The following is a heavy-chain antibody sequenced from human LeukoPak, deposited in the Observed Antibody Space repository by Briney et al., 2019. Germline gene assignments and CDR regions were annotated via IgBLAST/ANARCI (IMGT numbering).Heavy chain of an antibody. CDR3: ARDMGIVGAS. J-gene: IGHJ4*02. CDR1: GCTFNSYG. Sequence: ASVKVSCKASGCTFNSYGISWVRQAPGQGLEWMGGIIPMFGTADYAQKFQGRVTIITDESSTTAYMELSSLRYEDTAVYYCARDMGIVGASWGQGTLVTVSS. D-gene: IGHD1-26*01. CDR2: IIPMFGTA. V-gene: IGHV1-69*05.